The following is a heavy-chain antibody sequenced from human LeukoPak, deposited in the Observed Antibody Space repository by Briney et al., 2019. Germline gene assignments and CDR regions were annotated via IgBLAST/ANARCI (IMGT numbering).Heavy chain of an antibody. CDR1: GGTFSSYA. J-gene: IGHJ3*02. V-gene: IGHV1-69*04. D-gene: IGHD3-22*01. CDR2: VIPILGIA. CDR3: ARVGRSGYQDAFDI. Sequence: SVKVSCKASGGTFSSYAISWVRQAPGQGLEWMGRVIPILGIANYAQKFQGRVTITADKSTSTAYMELSSLRSEDTAVYYYARVGRSGYQDAFDIWGQGTMVTVSS.